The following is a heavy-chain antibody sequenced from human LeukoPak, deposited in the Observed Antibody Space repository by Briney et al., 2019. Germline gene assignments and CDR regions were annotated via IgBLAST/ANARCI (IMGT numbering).Heavy chain of an antibody. V-gene: IGHV3-7*01. CDR3: AKVGLGYYFDY. CDR2: IKQDGSEK. Sequence: GGSLRLSCAASGFTFSSYWMSWVRQAPGKGLEWVANIKQDGSEKYYVDSVKGRFTISRDNAKNSLYLQMNSLRAEDTAVYYCAKVGLGYYFDYWGQGTLVTVSS. J-gene: IGHJ4*02. D-gene: IGHD3-16*01. CDR1: GFTFSSYW.